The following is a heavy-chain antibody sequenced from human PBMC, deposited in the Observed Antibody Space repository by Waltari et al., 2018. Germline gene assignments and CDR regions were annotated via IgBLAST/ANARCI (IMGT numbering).Heavy chain of an antibody. CDR2: IYHRVNT. D-gene: IGHD1-26*01. V-gene: IGHV4-38-2*02. CDR1: GNSISSPYY. Sequence: QVRLQESGPGLVKPSETRSLTCTVSGNSISSPYYWGWIRQPPGKRLWWIGNIYHRVNTYYNPSSKSRVALTVDTSTNQFSVKLNSVTAADVAVYYCARGPPIVGAMDYWGQGTLVTVSS. CDR3: ARGPPIVGAMDY. J-gene: IGHJ4*02.